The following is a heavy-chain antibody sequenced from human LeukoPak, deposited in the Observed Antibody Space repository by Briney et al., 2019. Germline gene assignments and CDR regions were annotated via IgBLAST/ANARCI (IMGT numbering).Heavy chain of an antibody. J-gene: IGHJ4*02. Sequence: GGSLRLSCAASGFTFSSYAMSWVRQAPGKGLEWVSAISGSGGSTYYADSVKGRFTISRDNSKNTLYLQMNSLRAEDTAVYYCAKGDIVVVPAALEFDYWGQGTQVTVSS. V-gene: IGHV3-23*01. CDR3: AKGDIVVVPAALEFDY. D-gene: IGHD2-2*01. CDR2: ISGSGGST. CDR1: GFTFSSYA.